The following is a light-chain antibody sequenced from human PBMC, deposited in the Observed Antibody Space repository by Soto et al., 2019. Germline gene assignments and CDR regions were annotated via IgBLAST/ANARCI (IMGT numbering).Light chain of an antibody. CDR1: QGIRNE. V-gene: IGKV1-17*01. CDR2: AGS. J-gene: IGKJ1*01. Sequence: DIQMTQSPSSLSASVGDRVTITWRASQGIRNELGWYQQKPGKAPKRLIYAGSSLQSGVPSSFSGRGSGTEFTLSSTSLQPERFATYCCLQHNSYPWTFGEGTKEEIK. CDR3: LQHNSYPWT.